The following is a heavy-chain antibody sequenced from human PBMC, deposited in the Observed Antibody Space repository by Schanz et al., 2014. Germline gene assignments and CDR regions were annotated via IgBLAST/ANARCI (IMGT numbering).Heavy chain of an antibody. Sequence: QVQLVESGGGVVQPGGSLRLSCAASGFIFSNYGMHWVRQAPGKGLEWVAVIWSDGSGKYYADSVKGRFTISRDSPKNTLYLQMNSLRAEDTALYYCARDRGYCSGGSCLTFDYWGQGTLXTVSS. V-gene: IGHV3-33*01. CDR1: GFIFSNYG. D-gene: IGHD2-15*01. CDR2: IWSDGSGK. CDR3: ARDRGYCSGGSCLTFDY. J-gene: IGHJ4*02.